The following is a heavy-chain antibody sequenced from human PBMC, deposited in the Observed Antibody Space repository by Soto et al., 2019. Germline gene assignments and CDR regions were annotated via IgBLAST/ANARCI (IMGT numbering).Heavy chain of an antibody. Sequence: SVKVSCKASGGTFTSYAISLVRQAPGQGLEWMGGIIPIFGTANYAQKFQGRVTITADESTSTAYMELSSLRSEDTAVYYCARDPEGGSCYALPSGRYGMYVWG. CDR2: IIPIFGTA. V-gene: IGHV1-69*13. CDR3: ARDPEGGSCYALPSGRYGMYV. J-gene: IGHJ6*01. CDR1: GGTFTSYA. D-gene: IGHD2-15*01.